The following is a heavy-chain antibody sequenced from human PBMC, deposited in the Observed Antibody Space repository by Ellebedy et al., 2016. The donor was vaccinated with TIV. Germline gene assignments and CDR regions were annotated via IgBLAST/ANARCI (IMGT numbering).Heavy chain of an antibody. CDR3: ARLYGYDYFDY. Sequence: GESLKISXQASGYRFSTYWIGWVRQMPGKGLEWMGIFYPGDSDTRYSPSFQGQVTISVDKSINTAYLKWTSLKASDTAMYYCARLYGYDYFDYWGQGTLVTVSS. D-gene: IGHD2-8*01. J-gene: IGHJ4*02. CDR1: GYRFSTYW. CDR2: FYPGDSDT. V-gene: IGHV5-51*01.